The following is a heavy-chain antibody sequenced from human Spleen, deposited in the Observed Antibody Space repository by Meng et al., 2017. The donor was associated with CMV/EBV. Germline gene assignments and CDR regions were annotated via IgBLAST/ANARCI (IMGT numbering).Heavy chain of an antibody. V-gene: IGHV3-15*01. CDR1: GFTFSNAW. Sequence: GESLKISCAASGFTFSNAWMSWVRQAPGKGLEWVGRIKSKTDGGTTDYAAPVKGRFTISRDDSKNTLYLQMNSLKTEDTAVYYCTTAPGYSYGYNFDYWGQRTLVTVSS. D-gene: IGHD5-18*01. J-gene: IGHJ4*02. CDR3: TTAPGYSYGYNFDY. CDR2: IKSKTDGGTT.